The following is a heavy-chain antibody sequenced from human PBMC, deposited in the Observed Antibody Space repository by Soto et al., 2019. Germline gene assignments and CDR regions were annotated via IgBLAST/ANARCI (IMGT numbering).Heavy chain of an antibody. J-gene: IGHJ5*02. Sequence: PSQTLSLTCVISGDSVSSNSAAWNWIRQSPSRGFEWLGRTYYRSKWYNDYAVSVKSRITINPDTSKNQFSLQLNSVTPEDTAVYYCARARYRDYDYDWGSYRPNWYDPWGQGTLVTVSS. D-gene: IGHD3-16*02. V-gene: IGHV6-1*01. CDR3: ARARYRDYDYDWGSYRPNWYDP. CDR1: GDSVSSNSAA. CDR2: TYYRSKWYN.